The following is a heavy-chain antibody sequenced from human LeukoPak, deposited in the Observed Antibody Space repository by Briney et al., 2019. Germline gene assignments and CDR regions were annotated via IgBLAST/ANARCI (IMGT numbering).Heavy chain of an antibody. Sequence: GGSLRLSCAASGFTFSDLYMSWVRQAPGKGLEWVSVIYSGGSTYYADSVKGRFTISRDNSKNTLYLQMNSLRAEDTAVYYCASSTTPYCGGDCPLDYWGQGTLVTVSS. D-gene: IGHD2-21*02. CDR1: GFTFSDLY. CDR2: IYSGGST. J-gene: IGHJ4*02. CDR3: ASSTTPYCGGDCPLDY. V-gene: IGHV3-66*02.